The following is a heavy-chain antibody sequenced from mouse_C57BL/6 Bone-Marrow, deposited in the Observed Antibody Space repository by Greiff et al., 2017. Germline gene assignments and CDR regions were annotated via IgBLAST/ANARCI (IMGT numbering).Heavy chain of an antibody. V-gene: IGHV5-9-1*02. D-gene: IGHD2-4*01. CDR2: ISSGGDYI. J-gene: IGHJ1*03. CDR3: TRIYYDYDAWYFDV. CDR1: GFTFSSYA. Sequence: EVKVVESGEGLVKPGGSLKLSCAASGFTFSSYAMSWVRQTPEKRLEWVAYISSGGDYIYYADTVKGRFTISRDNARNTLYLQMRSLKSEDTAMYYCTRIYYDYDAWYFDVWGTGTTVTVSS.